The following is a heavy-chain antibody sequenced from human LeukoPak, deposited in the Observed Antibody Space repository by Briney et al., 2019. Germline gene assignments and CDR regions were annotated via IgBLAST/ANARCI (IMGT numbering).Heavy chain of an antibody. CDR2: INPSGGST. CDR3: ARGRNGGSYSDY. V-gene: IGHV1-46*01. J-gene: IGHJ4*02. Sequence: ASVKVSCKASGYTFTSYYMHWVRQAPGQGLEWLGIINPSGGSTSYAQKFQGGVTMTRDTSTSTVYMELSSLSSEDTAVYYCARGRNGGSYSDYWGQGTLVTVSS. D-gene: IGHD1-26*01. CDR1: GYTFTSYY.